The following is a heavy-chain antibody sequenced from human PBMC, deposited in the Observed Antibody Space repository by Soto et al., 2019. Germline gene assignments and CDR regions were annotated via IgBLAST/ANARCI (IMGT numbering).Heavy chain of an antibody. V-gene: IGHV3-33*01. CDR1: GFTFSSYG. CDR2: IWYDGSNK. D-gene: IGHD6-19*01. J-gene: IGHJ4*02. Sequence: QVQLVESGGGVVQPGRSLRLSCAASGFTFSSYGMHWVRQAPGKGLEWVAVIWYDGSNKYYADSVKGRFTISRDNSKNTLYLQMNSLRAEDTAVYYCARDGPSTIVVAGGPLDYWGQGTLVTVSS. CDR3: ARDGPSTIVVAGGPLDY.